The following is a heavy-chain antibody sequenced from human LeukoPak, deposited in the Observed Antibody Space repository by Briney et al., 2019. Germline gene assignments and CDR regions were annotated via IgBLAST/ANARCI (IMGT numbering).Heavy chain of an antibody. CDR2: IVVGSGNT. J-gene: IGHJ4*02. V-gene: IGHV1-58*01. Sequence: SVKVSCKASGFTFTSSAVQWVRQARGQRLEWIGWIVVGSGNTNYAQKFQERVTITRDMSTSTAYMELSSLRSEDTAVYYCARDPIGSRWPYYFDYWGQGTLVTVSS. CDR1: GFTFTSSA. CDR3: ARDPIGSRWPYYFDY. D-gene: IGHD6-13*01.